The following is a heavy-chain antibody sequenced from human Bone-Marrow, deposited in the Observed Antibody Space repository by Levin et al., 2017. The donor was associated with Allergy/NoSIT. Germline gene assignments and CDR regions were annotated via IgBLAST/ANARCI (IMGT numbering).Heavy chain of an antibody. CDR3: ATNWGSGGEDY. Sequence: GGSLRLSCAASGFTFSSHSMHWVRQVPGKGLEWVAVIWYDGSNKYYADSVKGRFTISRDNSKNTLYLQMNSLRAEDTAVYYCATNWGSGGEDYWGRGTLVTVSS. J-gene: IGHJ4*02. CDR1: GFTFSSHS. D-gene: IGHD7-27*01. V-gene: IGHV3-33*01. CDR2: IWYDGSNK.